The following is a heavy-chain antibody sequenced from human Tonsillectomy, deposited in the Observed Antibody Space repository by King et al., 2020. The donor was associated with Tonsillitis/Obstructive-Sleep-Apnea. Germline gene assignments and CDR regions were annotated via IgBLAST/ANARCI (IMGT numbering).Heavy chain of an antibody. CDR3: ASELIVGASSAFDI. V-gene: IGHV3-7*03. CDR2: IKQDGSEK. J-gene: IGHJ3*02. D-gene: IGHD1-26*01. CDR1: GFTFSSYW. Sequence: VQLVESGGGLVQPGGSLRLSCAASGFTFSSYWMSWVRQAPGKGLEWVANIKQDGSEKYYVDSVKGRLTISRDNAKNSLYLQMNSLRAEDTAVYYCASELIVGASSAFDIWGQGTMVTVSS.